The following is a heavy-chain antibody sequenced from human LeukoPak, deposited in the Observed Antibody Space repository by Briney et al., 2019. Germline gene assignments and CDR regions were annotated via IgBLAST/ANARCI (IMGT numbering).Heavy chain of an antibody. CDR3: ATDYCSSTSCYTGDY. J-gene: IGHJ4*02. V-gene: IGHV3-53*01. CDR1: GFTVSSNY. Sequence: GGSLRLSCSASGFTVSSNYMSWVRQAPGKGLEWVSVIYSGGRTYYADSVKGRFTISRDNSKNTLYLQMNSLRAEDTAVYYCATDYCSSTSCYTGDYWGQGTLVTVSS. D-gene: IGHD2-2*02. CDR2: IYSGGRT.